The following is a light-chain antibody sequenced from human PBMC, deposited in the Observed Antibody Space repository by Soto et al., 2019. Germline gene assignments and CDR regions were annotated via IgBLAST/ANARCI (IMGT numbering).Light chain of an antibody. CDR3: QQNNKWPPVT. CDR1: QTISND. Sequence: EGVMTQSPATVSASPGEGVTLSCRASQTISNDLAWYQQKPGQAPRLLIYGASTRATGVPARFSGGGSGTEFTLTISSLQSEDFAFYYCQQNNKWPPVTFGGGTKVEIK. CDR2: GAS. J-gene: IGKJ4*01. V-gene: IGKV3-15*01.